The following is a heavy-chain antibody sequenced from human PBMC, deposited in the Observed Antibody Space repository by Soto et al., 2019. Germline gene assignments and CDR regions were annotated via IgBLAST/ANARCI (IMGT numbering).Heavy chain of an antibody. Sequence: QLQLQESGPGLVKPSETLFLTCTVAGGSISNSDYYWGWIRQPPGKGLEWIGSSNYGGDTLYNPSLTSRVTVSVDTSKNQSSLKLRSVTAADTTVYYCSRQKALWLWAFDIWGQGTVVTVSS. CDR2: SNYGGDT. CDR3: SRQKALWLWAFDI. V-gene: IGHV4-39*01. D-gene: IGHD3-16*01. CDR1: GGSISNSDYY. J-gene: IGHJ3*02.